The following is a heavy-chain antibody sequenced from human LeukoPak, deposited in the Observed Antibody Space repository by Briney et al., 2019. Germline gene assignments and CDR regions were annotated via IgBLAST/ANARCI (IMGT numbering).Heavy chain of an antibody. V-gene: IGHV3-21*01. D-gene: IGHD6-13*01. CDR2: ISSSSSYI. CDR3: ARVLFSGIAAARRYYGMDV. J-gene: IGHJ6*02. CDR1: GFTFSSYS. Sequence: GGVLRLSCAASGFTFSSYSMTWVRQAPGKGLEWVSSISSSSSYIYYADSVKGRFTISRDNAKNSLYPQMNSLRAEDTAVYYCARVLFSGIAAARRYYGMDVWGQGTTVTVSS.